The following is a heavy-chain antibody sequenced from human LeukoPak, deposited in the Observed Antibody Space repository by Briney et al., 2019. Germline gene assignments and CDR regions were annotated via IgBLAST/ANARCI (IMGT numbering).Heavy chain of an antibody. Sequence: ASVTVSCKASGYTFTNYGISWVRQAPGQGLEWMGWISAGNGNTKYSQNFQGRVTFISNTSATTAFMELSSLRSEDTAVYYCARETGTPSRLVVAATQGSYYYYYGMDVWGQGTTVTVSS. CDR2: ISAGNGNT. CDR3: ARETGTPSRLVVAATQGSYYYYYGMDV. D-gene: IGHD2-15*01. J-gene: IGHJ6*02. CDR1: GYTFTNYG. V-gene: IGHV1-18*01.